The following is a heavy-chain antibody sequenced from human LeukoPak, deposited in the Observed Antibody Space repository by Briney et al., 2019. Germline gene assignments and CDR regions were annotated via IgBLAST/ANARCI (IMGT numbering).Heavy chain of an antibody. D-gene: IGHD3-10*01. CDR3: ARARYYGSESLRLDY. V-gene: IGHV3-20*04. CDR2: INWNGGSR. J-gene: IGHJ4*02. CDR1: GFTFDDYG. Sequence: RTGGSLRLSCAASGFTFDDYGMSWVRHGPGKGLEWVSDINWNGGSRGYADSVKGRFTISRDNAKNSLYLQMNSLRAEDTALYYCARARYYGSESLRLDYWGQGTLVTVSS.